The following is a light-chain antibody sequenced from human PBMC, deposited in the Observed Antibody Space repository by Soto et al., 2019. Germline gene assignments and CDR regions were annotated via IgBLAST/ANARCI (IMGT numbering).Light chain of an antibody. CDR1: QSVNSKF. V-gene: IGKV3-20*01. CDR3: QQYGSSPWT. CDR2: GAF. Sequence: EIVLTQSPGTLSLSPGERATLSCRASQSVNSKFFAWYQQKPGQAPRLLIYGAFSRATCIPDRFSGSRSGTDFTVTISRLEPEDFAVYYCQQYGSSPWTFGQGTKVEIK. J-gene: IGKJ1*01.